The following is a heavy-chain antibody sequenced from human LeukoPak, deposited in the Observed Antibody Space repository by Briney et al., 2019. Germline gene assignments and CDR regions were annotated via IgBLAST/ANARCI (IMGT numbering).Heavy chain of an antibody. CDR2: INHSGST. V-gene: IGHV4-34*01. CDR3: ARGRHPGYCSSTSCYGSQYFQH. D-gene: IGHD2-2*01. CDR1: GGSFSGYC. Sequence: SETLSLTCAVYGGSFSGYCWSWIRQPPEKGLEWIGEINHSGSTNYNPSLKSRVTISVDTSKNQFSLKLSSVTAADTAVYYCARGRHPGYCSSTSCYGSQYFQHWGQGTLVTVSS. J-gene: IGHJ1*01.